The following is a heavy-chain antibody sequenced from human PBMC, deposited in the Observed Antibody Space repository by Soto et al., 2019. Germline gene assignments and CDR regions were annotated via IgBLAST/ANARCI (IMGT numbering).Heavy chain of an antibody. D-gene: IGHD3-9*01. CDR3: ARGFGMLGPRAPLRYSTTRPNWFDP. CDR1: GGSISSSSYY. Sequence: SETLSLTCTVSGGSISSSSYYWGWIRQPPGKGLEWIGSIYYSGSTYYNPSLKSRVTISVDTSKNQFSLKLSSVTAADTAVYYCARGFGMLGPRAPLRYSTTRPNWFDPWGQGTLVTSPQ. J-gene: IGHJ5*02. CDR2: IYYSGST. V-gene: IGHV4-39*07.